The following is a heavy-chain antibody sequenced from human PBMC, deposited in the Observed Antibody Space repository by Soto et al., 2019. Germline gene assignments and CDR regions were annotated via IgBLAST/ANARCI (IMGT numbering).Heavy chain of an antibody. J-gene: IGHJ4*02. Sequence: ASVKVSCKASGYTFTSYYIHWVRQAPGQGLEWMGIINPNDGGTTFARKFQVRVTMTRDTSTSTVYMELSSLISEDTAVYYCAPGYSSGPFDYWGQGTLVTVSS. CDR2: INPNDGGT. V-gene: IGHV1-46*01. CDR1: GYTFTSYY. CDR3: APGYSSGPFDY. D-gene: IGHD6-19*01.